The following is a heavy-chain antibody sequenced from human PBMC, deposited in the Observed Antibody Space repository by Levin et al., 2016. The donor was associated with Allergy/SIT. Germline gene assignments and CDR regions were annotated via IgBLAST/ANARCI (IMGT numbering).Heavy chain of an antibody. CDR3: ARVYCASSSCPGWGDYYYYALDV. CDR1: GFTFSSYA. V-gene: IGHV3-23*01. J-gene: IGHJ6*02. Sequence: GGSLRLSCAASGFTFSSYAMSWVRQAPGKGLEWVSAISGSGGSTYYADSVKGRFTISRDNSKNTLYLQMDSLRAEDTAVYYCARVYCASSSCPGWGDYYYYALDVWGQGTTVTVSS. D-gene: IGHD2-2*01. CDR2: ISGSGGST.